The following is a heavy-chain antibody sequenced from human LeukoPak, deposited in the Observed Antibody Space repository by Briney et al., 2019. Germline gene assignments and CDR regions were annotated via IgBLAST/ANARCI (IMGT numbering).Heavy chain of an antibody. J-gene: IGHJ6*04. Sequence: GASVKVSCKASGYTFTSYGISWERQAPGQGLEWMGWISASNGNTNYAQKLQGRVTMTTDTSTSTAYMELRSLRSDDTAVYYCARDRSVVVPAHYYYYGMDVWGKGTTVTVSS. CDR2: ISASNGNT. V-gene: IGHV1-18*04. CDR3: ARDRSVVVPAHYYYYGMDV. D-gene: IGHD2-2*01. CDR1: GYTFTSYG.